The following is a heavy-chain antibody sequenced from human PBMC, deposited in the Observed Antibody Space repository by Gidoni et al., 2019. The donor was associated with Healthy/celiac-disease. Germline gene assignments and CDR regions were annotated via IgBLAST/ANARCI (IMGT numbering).Heavy chain of an antibody. V-gene: IGHV1-69*06. J-gene: IGHJ4*02. D-gene: IGHD3-22*01. Sequence: LEWMGGIIPIFGTAHYAQQFQGRGTITADKSTSTAYMELSSLRSEDTAVYYCAGDRYYDSSCYYYDYWGQGTLVTVSS. CDR3: AGDRYYDSSCYYYDY. CDR2: IIPIFGTA.